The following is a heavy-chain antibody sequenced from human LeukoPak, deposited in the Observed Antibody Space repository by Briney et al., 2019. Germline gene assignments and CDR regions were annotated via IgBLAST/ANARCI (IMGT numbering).Heavy chain of an antibody. CDR3: AREAHLVDHTGDIDY. V-gene: IGHV4-39*07. D-gene: IGHD3-10*01. J-gene: IGHJ4*02. Sequence: SETLSLTCTVSGGSNSSSSYYWGWIRQPPGKGLEWIGSIYYSGSTYYNPSLKGRVTISVDTSKNQFSLKLSSVTAADTAVYYCAREAHLVDHTGDIDYWGQGTLVTVSS. CDR2: IYYSGST. CDR1: GGSNSSSSYY.